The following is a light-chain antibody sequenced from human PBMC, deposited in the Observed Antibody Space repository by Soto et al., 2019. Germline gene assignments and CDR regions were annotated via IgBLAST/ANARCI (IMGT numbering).Light chain of an antibody. Sequence: QSVRTHPPSVSGAPGHRVTISCTGSSSNIGAGYDVHWYQQLPGTAPKLLIYGNSNRPSGVPDRFSGSKSGTSASLAITGLQAEDEADYYCQSYDSSLSVLYVFGTGTKVTVL. CDR3: QSYDSSLSVLYV. J-gene: IGLJ1*01. V-gene: IGLV1-40*01. CDR1: SSNIGAGYD. CDR2: GNS.